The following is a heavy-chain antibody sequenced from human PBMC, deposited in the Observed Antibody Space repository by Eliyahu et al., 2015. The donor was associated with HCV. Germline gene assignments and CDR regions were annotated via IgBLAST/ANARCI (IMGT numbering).Heavy chain of an antibody. D-gene: IGHD6-19*01. V-gene: IGHV4-59*01. CDR1: GGSIXXXX. CDR2: IHYSGXT. Sequence: QVQLQESGPGLVKPSETLSLTCXVSGGSIXXXXWSWIRQPPGKGLEWIGYIHYSGXTNYNPSXKSRVTISVDTSKNQFSLNLTSVTAADTAMYYCASGGGGIAVTGTGGWFDPWGQGTLVTVSS. J-gene: IGHJ5*02. CDR3: ASGGGGIAVTGTGGWFDP.